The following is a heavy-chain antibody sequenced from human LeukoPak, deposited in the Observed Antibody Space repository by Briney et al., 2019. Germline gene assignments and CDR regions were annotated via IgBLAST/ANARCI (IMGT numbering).Heavy chain of an antibody. D-gene: IGHD4-11*01. V-gene: IGHV3-66*01. CDR3: ASYSNYLYYFDY. J-gene: IGHJ4*02. CDR2: IYSGGST. CDR1: GFTFSDYY. Sequence: GGSLRLSCAASGFTFSDYYMSWVRQAPGKGLEWVSVIYSGGSTYYADSVKGRFTISRDNSKNTLYLQMNSLRAEDTAVYYCASYSNYLYYFDYWGQGTLVTVSS.